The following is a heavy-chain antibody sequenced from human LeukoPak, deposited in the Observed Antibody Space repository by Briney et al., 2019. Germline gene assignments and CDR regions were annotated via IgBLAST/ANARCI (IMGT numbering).Heavy chain of an antibody. V-gene: IGHV3-48*03. D-gene: IGHD6-19*01. J-gene: IGHJ4*02. CDR3: ARVSGGWDFDY. CDR2: ISSSGSTR. Sequence: GGSLRLSCAASGFTFSSYEMDWVRQAPGKGLEWVSYISSSGSTRHYADSVKGRFTISRDNAKNSLYLQMNSLRAEDTAVYYCARVSGGWDFDYWGQGTLVTVSS. CDR1: GFTFSSYE.